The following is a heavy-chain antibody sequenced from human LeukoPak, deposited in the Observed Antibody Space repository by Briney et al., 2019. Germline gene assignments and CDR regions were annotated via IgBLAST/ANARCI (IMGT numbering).Heavy chain of an antibody. CDR2: ITDSGVST. CDR3: AKMTDARGRYGSGSH. Sequence: GGSLRLSCAASVFTLSNFAMSCVCQAPGKGVEWGSSITDSGVSTFYADSLSGRFTISRDNSRNTLYLQMKNLRAADTATYYCAKMTDARGRYGSGSHWGQGTLVAVSS. V-gene: IGHV3-23*01. CDR1: VFTLSNFA. D-gene: IGHD3-10*01. J-gene: IGHJ4*01.